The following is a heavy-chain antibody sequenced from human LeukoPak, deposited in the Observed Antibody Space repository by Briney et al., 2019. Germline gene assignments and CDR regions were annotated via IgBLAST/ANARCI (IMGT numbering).Heavy chain of an antibody. CDR1: GDSISSYY. J-gene: IGHJ5*02. CDR2: IYYSGST. V-gene: IGHV4-59*01. Sequence: SETLSLTCNVPGDSISSYYWSWIRQPPGKGLEWIGHIYYSGSTNYNPSLRSRVTISIDTSKKQLSLKLSSVTAADTAVYYCAREGRGLINSWFDPWGQGTLVTVSS. CDR3: AREGRGLINSWFDP. D-gene: IGHD3-10*01.